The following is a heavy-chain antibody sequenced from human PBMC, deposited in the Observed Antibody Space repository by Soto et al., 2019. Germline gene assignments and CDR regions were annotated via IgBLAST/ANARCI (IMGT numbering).Heavy chain of an antibody. D-gene: IGHD2-21*02. CDR2: VFHSGSV. CDR1: GGSISGDYYH. Sequence: QVQLQQSGPGLVKPSQTLSLTCTVSGGSISGDYYHWTWIRQSPGKGLERIGYVFHSGSVLYNPSLKSRLNLSVDTSKNQFSLRLSSVTAADTAVYFCAREDDGGDRDYYGLDVWGQGTTVTVSS. J-gene: IGHJ6*02. V-gene: IGHV4-30-4*08. CDR3: AREDDGGDRDYYGLDV.